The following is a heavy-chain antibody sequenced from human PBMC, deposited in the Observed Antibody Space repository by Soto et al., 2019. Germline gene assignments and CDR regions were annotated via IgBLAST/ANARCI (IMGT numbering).Heavy chain of an antibody. CDR2: ISAYNGNT. J-gene: IGHJ5*02. V-gene: IGHV1-18*04. D-gene: IGHD6-6*01. CDR1: GYTFNTYG. CDR3: ARDRDAARPGWFAP. Sequence: GASLQVSCKASGYTFNTYGISWVRQTPGQGLEWMGWISAYNGNTNYAQKFQGRVTMTTDTFTSTAYMELRSLRFDDTAVYYCARDRDAARPGWFAPWGQGSLVTVSS.